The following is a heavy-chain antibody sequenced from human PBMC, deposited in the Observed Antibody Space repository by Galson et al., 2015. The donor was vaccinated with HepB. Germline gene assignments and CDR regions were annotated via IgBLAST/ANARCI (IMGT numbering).Heavy chain of an antibody. V-gene: IGHV3-30*18. CDR3: AKTPDPTTVVMIAY. CDR2: ISYDGSSK. Sequence: SLRLSCAASGFTFCDYGMHWVRQAPGKGLEWVAGISYDGSSKYYADSVKGRFTISRNNPKNTLYLQMNSLRAEDSAVYYCAKTPDPTTVVMIAYWGQGTLVTVSS. D-gene: IGHD4-23*01. J-gene: IGHJ4*02. CDR1: GFTFCDYG.